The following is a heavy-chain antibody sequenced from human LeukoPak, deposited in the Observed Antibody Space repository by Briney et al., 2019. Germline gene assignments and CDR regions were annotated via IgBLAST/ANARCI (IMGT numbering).Heavy chain of an antibody. CDR2: INPNSGGT. V-gene: IGHV1-2*06. J-gene: IGHJ4*02. Sequence: ASVKVSCKASGYTFTGYYMHWVRQAPGQGLEWMGRINPNSGGTNYAQKFQGRVTMTRDTSISTAYMELSRLRSDDTAVYYCARDVDYYGSGSYYYEPVDYWGQGTLVTVSS. CDR3: ARDVDYYGSGSYYYEPVDY. D-gene: IGHD3-10*01. CDR1: GYTFTGYY.